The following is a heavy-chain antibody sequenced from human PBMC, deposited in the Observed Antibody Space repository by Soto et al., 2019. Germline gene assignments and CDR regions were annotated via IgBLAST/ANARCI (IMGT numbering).Heavy chain of an antibody. CDR1: GGTFSNYA. CDR2: IIPIFWTA. Sequence: QVQLVQSGADVKKPGSSVKVSCEVSGGTFSNYAFTWVRQGPGQGLEWMGGIIPIFWTANYARQFKGRVAISADKSTTTTYMELSNLTSDDPAVYYCARVAETVYTSGWYYFDYWGQGSLVTVSS. J-gene: IGHJ4*02. D-gene: IGHD6-19*01. CDR3: ARVAETVYTSGWYYFDY. V-gene: IGHV1-69*14.